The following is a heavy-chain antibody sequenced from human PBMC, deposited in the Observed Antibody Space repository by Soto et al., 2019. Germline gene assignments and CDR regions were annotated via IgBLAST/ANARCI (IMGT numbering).Heavy chain of an antibody. Sequence: GESLKISCKGSGYGFSSYWIAWVRQMPGKGLEWMGIIYPGDSDTRYSPSFQGQATFSVDKSNNTAYLQWSSLKASDTAMYYCARQGSNGAYYYYGMDVWGQGTAVTVSS. CDR2: IYPGDSDT. V-gene: IGHV5-51*01. CDR3: ARQGSNGAYYYYGMDV. CDR1: GYGFSSYW. J-gene: IGHJ6*02. D-gene: IGHD2-8*01.